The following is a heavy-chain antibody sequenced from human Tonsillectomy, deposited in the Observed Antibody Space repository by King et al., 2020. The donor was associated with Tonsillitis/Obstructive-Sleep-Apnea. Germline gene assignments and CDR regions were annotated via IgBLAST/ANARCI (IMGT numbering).Heavy chain of an antibody. V-gene: IGHV1-18*01. D-gene: IGHD3-22*01. CDR1: GYTFPSYG. J-gene: IGHJ4*02. Sequence: VQLVESESEVKKPGASVKVSCTTSGYTFPSYGISWVRQAPGQGLEWMGWISADNGNTKYAQKLQGRVTMTTDTSTTTAYMELRSLRFDDTAMYYCARDIGAYDSGEGGDYWGQGTLVTVSS. CDR3: ARDIGAYDSGEGGDY. CDR2: ISADNGNT.